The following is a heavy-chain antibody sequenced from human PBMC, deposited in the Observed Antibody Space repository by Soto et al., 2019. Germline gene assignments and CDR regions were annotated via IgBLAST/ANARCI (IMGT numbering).Heavy chain of an antibody. CDR1: GFSLSTSRVG. J-gene: IGHJ4*02. CDR2: LYWDDDK. CDR3: VHTSGSVSSASFDY. V-gene: IGHV2-5*02. D-gene: IGHD3-10*01. Sequence: QLTLKESGPTLVKPTQTLTLTCTFSGFSLSTSRVGVGCIRQPPGTALEGLALLYWDDDKRYSPSLKNRLTITNDTYKNQVVLTRTKADPVHTATYYCVHTSGSVSSASFDYWGQGTLVPVS.